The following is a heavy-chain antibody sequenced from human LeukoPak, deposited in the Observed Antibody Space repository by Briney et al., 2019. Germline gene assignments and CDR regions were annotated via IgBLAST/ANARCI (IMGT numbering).Heavy chain of an antibody. CDR1: GGSISSGGYS. V-gene: IGHV4-30-2*01. CDR3: ARGSSSGRSGHDAFDI. J-gene: IGHJ3*02. Sequence: KPSQTLSLTCSVSGGSISSGGYSWNWIRQPPGKGLEWIGYIHSSGTAYYNPSLKSRVTISVDTSKNQFSLKLTSVTAADTAVYYCARGSSSGRSGHDAFDIWGQGTMVTVSS. CDR2: IHSSGTA. D-gene: IGHD3-10*01.